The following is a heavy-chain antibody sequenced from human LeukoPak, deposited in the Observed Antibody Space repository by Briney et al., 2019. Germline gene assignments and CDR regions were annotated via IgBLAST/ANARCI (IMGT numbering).Heavy chain of an antibody. CDR3: ARGRGDTAMVRDYCYYMDV. D-gene: IGHD5-18*01. CDR1: GYTFTSYD. CDR2: MNPNSGNT. V-gene: IGHV1-8*01. J-gene: IGHJ6*03. Sequence: ASVKVSCKASGYTFTSYDINWVRQATGQGLEWMGWMNPNSGNTGYAQKFQGRVTMTRNTSISTAYMELSSLRSEDTAVYYCARGRGDTAMVRDYCYYMDVWGKGTTVTVSS.